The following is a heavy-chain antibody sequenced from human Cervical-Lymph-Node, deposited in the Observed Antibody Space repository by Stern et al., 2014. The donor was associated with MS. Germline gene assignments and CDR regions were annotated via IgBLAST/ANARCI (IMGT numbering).Heavy chain of an antibody. D-gene: IGHD5-24*01. J-gene: IGHJ4*02. CDR1: GFSLTTSGVG. Sequence: QITLKESGPTLVKPTQTLTLTCTFSGFSLTTSGVGVGWIRKSPGKALEWLAVIYWDDDKRYGPSLESRLTITKDTSKNQVVLTMTNMDPVDTATYYCAQRIAAPTKNYFDFWGQGTLVTVSS. V-gene: IGHV2-5*05. CDR3: AQRIAAPTKNYFDF. CDR2: IYWDDDK.